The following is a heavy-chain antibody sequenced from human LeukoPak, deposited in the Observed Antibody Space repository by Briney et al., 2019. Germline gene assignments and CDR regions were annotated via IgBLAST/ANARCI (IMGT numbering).Heavy chain of an antibody. D-gene: IGHD3-22*01. Sequence: SETLSLTCTVSGGSISSHYWSWIRQPPGKGLEWIGYIYYSGSTNYNPSLKSRVTISVDTSKNQFSLKLSSVTAADTAVYYCARSGDYYDSSGYYFDYWGQGTLVTVSS. J-gene: IGHJ4*02. CDR3: ARSGDYYDSSGYYFDY. CDR1: GGSISSHY. CDR2: IYYSGST. V-gene: IGHV4-59*11.